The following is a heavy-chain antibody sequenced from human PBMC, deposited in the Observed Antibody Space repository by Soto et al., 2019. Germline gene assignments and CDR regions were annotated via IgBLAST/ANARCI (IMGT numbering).Heavy chain of an antibody. CDR1: GYTFTSYG. CDR2: ISAYNGNT. J-gene: IGHJ5*02. CDR3: ARDVPVVVPAAMLRSRREVNWFDP. D-gene: IGHD2-2*01. V-gene: IGHV1-18*01. Sequence: GASVKVSCKASGYTFTSYGISWVRQAPGQGLEWMGWISAYNGNTNYAQKLQGRVTMTTDTSTSTAYMELRSLRSDDTAVYYCARDVPVVVPAAMLRSRREVNWFDPWGQGTLVTVSS.